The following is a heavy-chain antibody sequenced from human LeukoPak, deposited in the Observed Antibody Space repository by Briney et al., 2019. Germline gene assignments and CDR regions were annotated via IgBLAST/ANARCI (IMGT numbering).Heavy chain of an antibody. CDR3: AREGTYYYGSGSLDV. D-gene: IGHD3-10*01. J-gene: IGHJ6*04. V-gene: IGHV3-21*01. CDR2: ITSSSSYI. CDR1: GFTFSSYN. Sequence: GGSLRLSCAASGFTFSSYNMNWVRQAPGKGLEWVSSITSSSSYIYYADSVKGRFTISRDNAKNSLYLQMNSLRAEDTAVYYCAREGTYYYGSGSLDVWGKGTTVTVSS.